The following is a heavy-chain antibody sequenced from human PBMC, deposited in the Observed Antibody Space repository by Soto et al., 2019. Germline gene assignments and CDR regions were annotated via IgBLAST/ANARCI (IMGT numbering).Heavy chain of an antibody. J-gene: IGHJ6*02. CDR1: GYTFTSYY. CDR2: INPSGGST. CDR3: ARDVIFGVARYGMDV. D-gene: IGHD3-3*01. V-gene: IGHV1-46*01. Sequence: ASVKVSCKASGYTFTSYYMHCVRQAPGQGLEWMGIINPSGGSTSYAQKFQGRVTMTRDTSTSTVYMELSSLRSEDTAVYYCARDVIFGVARYGMDVWGQGTTVTVSS.